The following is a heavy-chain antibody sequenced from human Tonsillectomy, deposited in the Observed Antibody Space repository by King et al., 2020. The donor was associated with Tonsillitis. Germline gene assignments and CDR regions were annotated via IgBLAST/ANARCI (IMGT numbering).Heavy chain of an antibody. CDR2: INSVSSHI. CDR3: ARPYCSGAGRYQRYDGFHI. CDR1: GFMFNSYS. Sequence: VQLVESGGGLVKPGESLRLSCAASGFMFNSYSMNWVRQAPGKGLEWVSSINSVSSHIYYARSVRGRFTISRDNAKNSLYLQMNSLSAEDTAVYYCARPYCSGAGRYQRYDGFHIWGQGTMVTVSS. V-gene: IGHV3-21*01. J-gene: IGHJ3*02. D-gene: IGHD2-15*01.